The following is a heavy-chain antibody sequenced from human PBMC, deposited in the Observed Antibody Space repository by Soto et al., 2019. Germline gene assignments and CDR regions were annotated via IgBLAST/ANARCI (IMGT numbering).Heavy chain of an antibody. CDR1: GFTFSSYG. CDR3: AKDYATSRIVVVPAAMQEGTLYYYYGMDV. J-gene: IGHJ6*02. CDR2: ISYDGSNK. Sequence: GGSLRLSCAASGFTFSSYGMHWVRQAPGKGLEWVAVISYDGSNKYYADSVKGRFTISRDNSKNTLYLQMNSLRAEDTAVYYCAKDYATSRIVVVPAAMQEGTLYYYYGMDVWGQGTTVTVSS. D-gene: IGHD2-2*01. V-gene: IGHV3-30*18.